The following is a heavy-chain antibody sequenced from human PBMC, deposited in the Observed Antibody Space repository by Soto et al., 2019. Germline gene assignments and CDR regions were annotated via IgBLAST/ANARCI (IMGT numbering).Heavy chain of an antibody. CDR3: ARASTTVTTLDY. Sequence: PSETLSLTCAVSGGSFSGHYWSWIRQPPGKGLEWIGELNHSGSTNYNPSLKSRVTISVDRSKNQFSLKLSSVTAADTAVYYCARASTTVTTLDYWGKGTLVTVSS. D-gene: IGHD4-17*01. CDR1: GGSFSGHY. V-gene: IGHV4-34*01. CDR2: LNHSGST. J-gene: IGHJ4*02.